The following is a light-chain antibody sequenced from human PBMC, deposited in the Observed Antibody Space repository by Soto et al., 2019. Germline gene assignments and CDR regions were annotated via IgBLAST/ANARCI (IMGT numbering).Light chain of an antibody. V-gene: IGLV1-44*01. J-gene: IGLJ3*02. CDR2: TNN. Sequence: QAVVTQPPSASGTPGQRVTISCSGSSSNIGGNSVNWYQQFPGTAPKLLMYTNNQRPSGVPDRFSGSKSGTSDSLAISGLQSEDEADYYCAAWDDSLNGWVFGGGTKLTVL. CDR1: SSNIGGNS. CDR3: AAWDDSLNGWV.